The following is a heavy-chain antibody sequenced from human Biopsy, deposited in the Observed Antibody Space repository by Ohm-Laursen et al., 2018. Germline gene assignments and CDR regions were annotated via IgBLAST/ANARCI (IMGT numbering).Heavy chain of an antibody. CDR1: GGSFTGHY. CDR3: ARGSNEYGGLYFPH. V-gene: IGHV4-59*11. Sequence: SQTLSLTCTVSGGSFTGHYWTWIRQPPEKGLEWIGHITHTGYTSYKSSLKNRVTISLDTSRKHFSLRLTSLAAADTAVYYCARGSNEYGGLYFPHWGQGTLVTVSS. D-gene: IGHD4-23*01. J-gene: IGHJ1*01. CDR2: ITHTGYT.